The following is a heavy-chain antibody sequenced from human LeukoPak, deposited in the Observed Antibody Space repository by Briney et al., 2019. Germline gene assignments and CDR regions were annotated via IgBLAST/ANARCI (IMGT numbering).Heavy chain of an antibody. Sequence: TGGCLRLSCAAPRFTFSSFAMSWVRQAPGKRLEWVSAISGTTSSTYYAGSVRGRFTISRDNSKNTLYLQMNTLRGEDTASYYCARDYGDYAGNWFDPWGQGTLVTVSS. D-gene: IGHD4-17*01. CDR2: ISGTTSST. V-gene: IGHV3-23*01. CDR3: ARDYGDYAGNWFDP. J-gene: IGHJ5*02. CDR1: RFTFSSFA.